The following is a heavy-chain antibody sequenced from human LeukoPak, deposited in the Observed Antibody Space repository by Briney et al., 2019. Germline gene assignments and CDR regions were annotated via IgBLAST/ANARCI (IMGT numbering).Heavy chain of an antibody. J-gene: IGHJ4*02. CDR2: IYYSGST. D-gene: IGHD3-10*01. V-gene: IGHV4-59*01. CDR3: ARVGGDPSQFDY. CDR1: GGSISSYY. Sequence: SETLSLTCTVSGGSISSYYWSWLRQPPEKGLEWIGYIYYSGSTNYNPSLKSRVTISVDTSKNQFSLKLSSVTAADTAVYYCARVGGDPSQFDYWGQGTLVTVSS.